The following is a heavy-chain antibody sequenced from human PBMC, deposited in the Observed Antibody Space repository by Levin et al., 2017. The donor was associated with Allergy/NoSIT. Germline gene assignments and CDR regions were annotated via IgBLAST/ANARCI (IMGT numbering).Heavy chain of an antibody. CDR1: GYTFTGYY. Sequence: WASVKVSCKASGYTFTGYYMHWVRQAPGQGLEWMGCINPDSGVTNYAQKFKGRVTVTRDTSISTAYMELSRLRSDDTAVYYCARRYYYDTSRSYRSGWFDPWGQGTLVTVSS. D-gene: IGHD3-22*01. V-gene: IGHV1-2*02. J-gene: IGHJ5*02. CDR2: INPDSGVT. CDR3: ARRYYYDTSRSYRSGWFDP.